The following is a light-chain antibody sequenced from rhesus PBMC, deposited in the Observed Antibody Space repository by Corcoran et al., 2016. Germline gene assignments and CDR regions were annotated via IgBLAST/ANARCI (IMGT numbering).Light chain of an antibody. Sequence: DIQMTQSPSSLSASVGDRVTITCRASENVNNYLNWYQQKPGRAPKLLISKASTLQSGVPSRFSGSGTGTDYTFTIGSLQPEEVATYYCQHGYGTPRTFGQGTKVEIK. J-gene: IGKJ1*01. V-gene: IGKV1-74*01. CDR1: ENVNNY. CDR2: KAS. CDR3: QHGYGTPRT.